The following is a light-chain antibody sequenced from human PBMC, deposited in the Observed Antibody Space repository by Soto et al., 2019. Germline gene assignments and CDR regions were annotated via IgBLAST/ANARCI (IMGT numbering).Light chain of an antibody. CDR3: QQYNGYSRT. J-gene: IGKJ1*01. CDR2: DAS. V-gene: IGKV3-11*01. CDR1: QSVSSY. Sequence: EIVLTQSPATLSLSPGERATLSCRASQSVSSYLAWYQQKPGQAPRLLIYDASNRATGIPARFSGSGSGTDFTLTISSLEPEDFATYYCQQYNGYSRTFGQGTKVEIK.